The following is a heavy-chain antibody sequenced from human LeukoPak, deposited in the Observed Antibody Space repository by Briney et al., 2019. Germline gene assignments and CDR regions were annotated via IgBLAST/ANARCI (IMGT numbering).Heavy chain of an antibody. CDR2: IYYSGST. Sequence: SETLSLTCTVSGGSISSYYWSWIRQPPGKGLEWIGYIYYSGSTNYNPSLKSRVTISVDTSKNQFSLELSCVTADDTAVYYCARAVANWVYYFDYWGQGTLVTVSS. J-gene: IGHJ4*02. D-gene: IGHD2-21*01. CDR3: ARAVANWVYYFDY. V-gene: IGHV4-59*01. CDR1: GGSISSYY.